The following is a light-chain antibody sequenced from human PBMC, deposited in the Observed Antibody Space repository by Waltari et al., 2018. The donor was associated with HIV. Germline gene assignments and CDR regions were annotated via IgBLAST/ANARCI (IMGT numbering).Light chain of an antibody. CDR2: KDS. CDR3: QSADSSGTYYV. J-gene: IGLJ1*01. V-gene: IGLV3-25*03. CDR1: ASSKTH. Sequence: SYELTQPPSVSVSPGQTARITCSGDASSKTHAYWYQQKPGQAPVLVIYKDSERPSGIPERFSGSSSGTTVTLTISGVQAEDEADYYCQSADSSGTYYVFGTGTKVTVL.